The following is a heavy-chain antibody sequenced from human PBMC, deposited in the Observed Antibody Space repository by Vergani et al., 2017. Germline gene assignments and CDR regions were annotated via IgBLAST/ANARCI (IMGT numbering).Heavy chain of an antibody. J-gene: IGHJ4*02. CDR2: ISFDGTNE. CDR1: GFALNRHA. V-gene: IGHV3-30-3*01. Sequence: QVQLVESGGGVVQPGTSLRLSCVVSGFALNRHAMYWVRQAPGKGLEWVVGISFDGTNEYSPDLVKGRFTISRDIAKNTLYLQVRSLRLEDTGVYHCVRDRGLCAGGRGYTEAWDYWGQGTPVTVSS. D-gene: IGHD6-25*01. CDR3: VRDRGLCAGGRGYTEAWDY.